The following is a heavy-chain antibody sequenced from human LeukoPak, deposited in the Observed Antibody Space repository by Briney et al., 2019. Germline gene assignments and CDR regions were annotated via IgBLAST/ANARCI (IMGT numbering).Heavy chain of an antibody. D-gene: IGHD3/OR15-3a*01. J-gene: IGHJ4*02. CDR2: TYRGGTT. Sequence: GGSLRLSCAASGFTVSTNHMSWVRQSPGKGLEWVSVTYRGGTTDYADFVKDRFSSYRDTSKNTLDLQMNSLRDEDTAVYYCARVLDSPSYFDDWGQGTLVTVSP. V-gene: IGHV3-66*01. CDR1: GFTVSTNH. CDR3: ARVLDSPSYFDD.